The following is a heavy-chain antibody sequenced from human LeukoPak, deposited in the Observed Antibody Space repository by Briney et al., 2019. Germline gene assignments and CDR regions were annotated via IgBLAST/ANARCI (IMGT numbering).Heavy chain of an antibody. D-gene: IGHD2-21*02. CDR1: GGSITTGSYY. Sequence: SETLSLTCTVSGGSITTGSYYWSWIRQPAGKGLEWIGRIYSDGSTNSNPPLKSRVTISVDTSKNQFSLRLTSVTAADTAKYYRARDGDYYDAFDIWGQGTMVTVSS. CDR2: IYSDGST. V-gene: IGHV4-61*02. J-gene: IGHJ3*02. CDR3: ARDGDYYDAFDI.